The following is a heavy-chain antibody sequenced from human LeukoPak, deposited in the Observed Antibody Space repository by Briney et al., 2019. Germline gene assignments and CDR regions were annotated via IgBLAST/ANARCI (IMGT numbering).Heavy chain of an antibody. CDR3: AMDPGSGVRGWFDP. D-gene: IGHD3-10*01. CDR1: WFTVRKNS. Sequence: GSLRLFCTVSWFTVRKNSLGLVRQASGEGLEWGSFIYSDNTHYADSAKGRFTISRDSSKNTLNLQMNSLRAEDTAVYYCAMDPGSGVRGWFDPWGQGTLVTVSS. J-gene: IGHJ5*02. V-gene: IGHV3-53*01. CDR2: IYSDNT.